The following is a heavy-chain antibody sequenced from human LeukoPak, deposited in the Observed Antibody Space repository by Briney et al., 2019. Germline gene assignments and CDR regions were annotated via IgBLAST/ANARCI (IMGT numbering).Heavy chain of an antibody. CDR3: AKGVPFH. CDR1: GFTFSSYG. D-gene: IGHD3-10*01. CDR2: ISYDGSNK. Sequence: GGSLRLSCAASGFTFSSYGMHWVRQAPGKGLEWVAVISYDGSNKYYADSVKGRFTISRDNSKNTLYLQMNSLRAEDTAVYYCAKGVPFHWGQGTLVIVSS. V-gene: IGHV3-30*18. J-gene: IGHJ4*02.